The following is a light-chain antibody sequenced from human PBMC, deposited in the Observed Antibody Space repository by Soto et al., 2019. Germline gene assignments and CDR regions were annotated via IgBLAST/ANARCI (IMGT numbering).Light chain of an antibody. Sequence: DIQVTQSPSTLSPSVGDSVTISCRASQIISNWLAWYQQKPGKAPKLLIYKASTLESGVPSRFSGSGSGTDFTLTISSLQPDDFATYYCQPYNTFLLTFGPGTRVDIK. CDR1: QIISNW. CDR3: QPYNTFLLT. V-gene: IGKV1-5*03. J-gene: IGKJ3*01. CDR2: KAS.